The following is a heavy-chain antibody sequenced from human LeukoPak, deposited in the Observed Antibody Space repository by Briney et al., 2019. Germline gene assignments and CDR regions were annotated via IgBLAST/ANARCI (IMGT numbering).Heavy chain of an antibody. Sequence: GESLKISCEGSGYSFTSYWIGWVRQMPGKGLEWMGIIYPGDSDTRYSPSFQGQVTISADKSISTAYLQWSSLKASDTAMYYCARLRYCSSTSCYRLDAFDIWGQGTMVTVSS. CDR1: GYSFTSYW. CDR2: IYPGDSDT. D-gene: IGHD2-2*01. V-gene: IGHV5-51*01. J-gene: IGHJ3*02. CDR3: ARLRYCSSTSCYRLDAFDI.